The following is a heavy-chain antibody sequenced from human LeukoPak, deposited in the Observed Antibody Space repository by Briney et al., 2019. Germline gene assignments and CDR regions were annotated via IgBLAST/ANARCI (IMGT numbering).Heavy chain of an antibody. Sequence: GGSLRLSCAASGFTFDDYAMHWVRQAPGKGLEWVSGISWNSGSIGYADSVKGRFTISRDNAKNSLYLQMNSLRAEDTALYYCAKDMAGGFPWDDLGGMDVWGQGTTVTVSS. D-gene: IGHD3-10*01. J-gene: IGHJ6*02. CDR1: GFTFDDYA. V-gene: IGHV3-9*01. CDR2: ISWNSGSI. CDR3: AKDMAGGFPWDDLGGMDV.